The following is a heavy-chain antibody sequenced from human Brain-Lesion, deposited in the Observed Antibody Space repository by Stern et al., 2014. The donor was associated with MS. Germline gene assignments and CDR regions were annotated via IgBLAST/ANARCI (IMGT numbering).Heavy chain of an antibody. CDR3: ARDQRGITIFGVVTDYYYLGMDV. CDR2: INPNTGAT. Sequence: QVQLVQSGAEVKKPGASVKVSCKTSGYIFTGYYIHWVRQAPGQGLEWMSWINPNTGATKYAQKFQGRAAMSRDTSISTAYVELSSLTSDDTAVYYCARDQRGITIFGVVTDYYYLGMDVWGQGTTVTVSS. V-gene: IGHV1-2*02. CDR1: GYIFTGYY. D-gene: IGHD3-3*01. J-gene: IGHJ6*02.